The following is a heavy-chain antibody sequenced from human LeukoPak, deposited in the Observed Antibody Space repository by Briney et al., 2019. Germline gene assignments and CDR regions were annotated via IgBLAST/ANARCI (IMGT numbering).Heavy chain of an antibody. V-gene: IGHV4-39*07. CDR1: GGSISSSSYY. CDR2: IYYSGST. Sequence: SETLPLTCTVSGGSISSSSYYWGWIRQPPGKGLEWIGSIYYSGSTYYNPSLKSRVTISVDTSKNQFSLKLSSVTAADTAVYYCARGPYCSGGSCYSYYFDYWGQGTLVTVSS. J-gene: IGHJ4*02. CDR3: ARGPYCSGGSCYSYYFDY. D-gene: IGHD2-15*01.